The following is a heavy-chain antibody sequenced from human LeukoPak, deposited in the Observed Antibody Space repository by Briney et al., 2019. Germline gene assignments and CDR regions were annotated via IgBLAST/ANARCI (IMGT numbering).Heavy chain of an antibody. CDR3: ARLGSGSWPLYYFDY. CDR1: GGSISSGDYY. Sequence: SETLSLTCTVSGGSISSGDYYWSWIRQPPGKSLEWIGYIYYSGSTYYNPSLKSRVTISVDTSKNQFSLKLSSVTAADTAVYYCARLGSGSWPLYYFDYWGQGTLVTVSS. V-gene: IGHV4-30-4*01. J-gene: IGHJ4*02. D-gene: IGHD3-10*01. CDR2: IYYSGST.